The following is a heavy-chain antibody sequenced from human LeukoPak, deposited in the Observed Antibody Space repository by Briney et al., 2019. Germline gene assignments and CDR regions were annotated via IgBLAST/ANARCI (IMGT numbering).Heavy chain of an antibody. V-gene: IGHV4-31*03. CDR1: GGSVSSGGYY. CDR3: ARGGESYGVHLDY. D-gene: IGHD5-18*01. CDR2: IYYSGST. Sequence: SETLSLTCTVSGGSVSSGGYYWSWIRQHPGKGLEWIGYIYYSGSTYYNPSLKSRVTISVDTSKNQFSLKLSSVTAADTAVYYCARGGESYGVHLDYWGQGTLVTVSS. J-gene: IGHJ4*02.